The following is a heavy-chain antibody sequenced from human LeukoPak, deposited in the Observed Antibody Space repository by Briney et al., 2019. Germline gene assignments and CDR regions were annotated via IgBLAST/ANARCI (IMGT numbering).Heavy chain of an antibody. D-gene: IGHD1-1*01. V-gene: IGHV3-49*04. CDR3: TRDLYWNDGSNAFDM. Sequence: GGSLRLSCAASGFTFRDYALSWVRQAPGKGLEWVSIIRSKAYGGTTDYAASVKGRFTIPRDDSKSIAYLQMNSLRTEDTALYYCTRDLYWNDGSNAFDMWGQGTVVTVSS. J-gene: IGHJ3*02. CDR2: IRSKAYGGTT. CDR1: GFTFRDYA.